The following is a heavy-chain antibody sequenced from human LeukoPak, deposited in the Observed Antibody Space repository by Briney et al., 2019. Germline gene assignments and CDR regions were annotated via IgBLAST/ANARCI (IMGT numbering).Heavy chain of an antibody. V-gene: IGHV3-21*01. D-gene: IGHD2-15*01. CDR3: ARSDLGSLGYCSGGSCPAGY. J-gene: IGHJ4*02. Sequence: GGSLRLSCAASGFTFSSYSMNWVRQAPGKGLEWVSSISSSSSYIYYADSVKGRFTISRDNAKNSLYLQMNSLRAEDTAVFYCARSDLGSLGYCSGGSCPAGYWGQGTLVTVSS. CDR2: ISSSSSYI. CDR1: GFTFSSYS.